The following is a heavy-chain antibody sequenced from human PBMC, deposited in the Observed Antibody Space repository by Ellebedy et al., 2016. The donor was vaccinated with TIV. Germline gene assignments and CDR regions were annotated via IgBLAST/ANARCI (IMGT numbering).Heavy chain of an antibody. CDR3: ARAYSGSYYGPCDY. CDR1: GFTFRNHA. V-gene: IGHV3-23*01. Sequence: PGGSLRLSCSASGFTFRNHAMAWVRQAPGKGLEWVSAIGAASDYTIYADSEKGRFTISRDNSKNTLYLQMNSLRAEDTAVYYCARAYSGSYYGPCDYWGQGTLVTVSS. D-gene: IGHD1-26*01. J-gene: IGHJ4*02. CDR2: IGAASDYT.